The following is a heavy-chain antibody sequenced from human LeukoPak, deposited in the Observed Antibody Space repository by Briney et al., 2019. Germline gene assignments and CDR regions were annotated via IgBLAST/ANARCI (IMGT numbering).Heavy chain of an antibody. J-gene: IGHJ4*02. Sequence: EAPVKVSCKTSGYTFTRSGISWVRQAPGQGLEWMGWINANNGDTNYAQKFQGRVTMTTDTSTSTAYMDLRSLRSDDTAVYYCARVIRKDSSGYFYGDYWGQGTLVTVSS. D-gene: IGHD3-22*01. CDR1: GYTFTRSG. CDR2: INANNGDT. CDR3: ARVIRKDSSGYFYGDY. V-gene: IGHV1-18*01.